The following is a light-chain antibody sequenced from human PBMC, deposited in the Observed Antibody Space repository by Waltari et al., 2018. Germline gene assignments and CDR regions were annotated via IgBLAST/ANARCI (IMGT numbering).Light chain of an antibody. Sequence: SSELTQDPALSVALGQTVRITCQGDSLRSYYESWYQQRPGQAPLLVIHGRNNRPSGIPDRFSGSDSGTTASLTITGAQAEDEADYFCNSRDSSGDRPYVFGTGTKVTVV. CDR2: GRN. J-gene: IGLJ1*01. CDR1: SLRSYY. CDR3: NSRDSSGDRPYV. V-gene: IGLV3-19*01.